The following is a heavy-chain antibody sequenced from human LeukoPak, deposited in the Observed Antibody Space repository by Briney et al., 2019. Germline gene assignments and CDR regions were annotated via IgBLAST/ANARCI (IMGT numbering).Heavy chain of an antibody. D-gene: IGHD1-1*01. Sequence: KSSETLSLTCTVSGGSIRSYYWSWIRQPPGKRLEWIGYISDSGSTNYNPSLKSRVTISVDTPKSQFSLKLSSVTAPDTAVYYCARHEDRNWYFDHWGQGTLVTVSS. CDR3: ARHEDRNWYFDH. V-gene: IGHV4-59*08. J-gene: IGHJ4*02. CDR2: ISDSGST. CDR1: GGSIRSYY.